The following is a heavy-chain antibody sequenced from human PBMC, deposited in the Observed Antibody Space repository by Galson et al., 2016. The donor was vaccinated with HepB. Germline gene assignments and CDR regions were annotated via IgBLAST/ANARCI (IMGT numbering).Heavy chain of an antibody. V-gene: IGHV3-48*02. Sequence: LRLSCAASRFTFSSYSMNWVRQAPGKGLEWVSYIAGSSSTIYYADSVKGRFTISRDNAKNSLYLQMNSLRDEDSAIYYCARVWNWYFDLWGRGTLVTVSS. D-gene: IGHD3-3*01. CDR3: ARVWNWYFDL. CDR1: RFTFSSYS. CDR2: IAGSSSTI. J-gene: IGHJ2*01.